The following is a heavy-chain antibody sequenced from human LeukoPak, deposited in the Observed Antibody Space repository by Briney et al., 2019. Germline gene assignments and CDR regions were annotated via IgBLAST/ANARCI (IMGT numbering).Heavy chain of an antibody. D-gene: IGHD3-22*01. J-gene: IGHJ4*02. CDR3: ANLRDDSLSYYFDY. Sequence: GRSLRLSCAASGFTFSSYGMHWVRQAPGKGLEWVAVISYDGSNKYYADSVKGRFTISRDNSKNTLYLQMSSLRAEDTAVYYCANLRDDSLSYYFDYWGQGTLVTVSS. V-gene: IGHV3-30*18. CDR1: GFTFSSYG. CDR2: ISYDGSNK.